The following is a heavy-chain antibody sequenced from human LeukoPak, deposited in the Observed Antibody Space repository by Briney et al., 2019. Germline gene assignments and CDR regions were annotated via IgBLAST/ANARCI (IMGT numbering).Heavy chain of an antibody. CDR3: ASPGPYYDFWSGYQYYFDY. D-gene: IGHD3-3*01. Sequence: PSETLSLTCTVSGGSISSSSYYSGWIRQPPGKGLEWIGSIYYSGSTYYNTSLKSRVTISVDTSKNQFSLKLSSVTAADTAVYYFASPGPYYDFWSGYQYYFDYWGQGTLVTVSS. V-gene: IGHV4-39*01. CDR2: IYYSGST. CDR1: GGSISSSSYY. J-gene: IGHJ4*02.